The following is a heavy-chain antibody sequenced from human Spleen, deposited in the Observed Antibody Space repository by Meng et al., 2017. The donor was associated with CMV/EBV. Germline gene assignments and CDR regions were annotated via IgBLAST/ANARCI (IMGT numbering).Heavy chain of an antibody. Sequence: QVRLVQSGAEVKKPGSSGKVSCKDSGGTFSSYAISWVRQAPGQGLEWMGGIIPIFGTANYAQKFQGRVTITADESTSTAYMELSSLRSEDTAVYYCARDLYDFSHRLGYWGQGTLVTVSS. CDR3: ARDLYDFSHRLGY. CDR1: GGTFSSYA. CDR2: IIPIFGTA. V-gene: IGHV1-69*12. J-gene: IGHJ4*02. D-gene: IGHD3-3*01.